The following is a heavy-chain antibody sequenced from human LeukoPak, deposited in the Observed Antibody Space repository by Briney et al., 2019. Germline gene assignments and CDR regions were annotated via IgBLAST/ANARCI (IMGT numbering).Heavy chain of an antibody. V-gene: IGHV4-4*07. D-gene: IGHD1-26*01. CDR1: GGSISSYY. Sequence: SETLSLICNVSGGSISSYYWSWIRQPAGKGLEWIGRIYTSGSTNYNPSLKSRVTMSVDTSKSQFSLMLRSVTAADTAVYYCTREGPFMGATDYWGQGTLVTVSS. CDR3: TREGPFMGATDY. CDR2: IYTSGST. J-gene: IGHJ4*02.